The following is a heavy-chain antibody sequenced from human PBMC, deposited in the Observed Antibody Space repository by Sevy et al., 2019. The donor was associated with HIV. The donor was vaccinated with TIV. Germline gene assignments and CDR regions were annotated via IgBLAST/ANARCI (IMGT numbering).Heavy chain of an antibody. CDR1: GLTFSDYY. Sequence: GGSLRLSCAASGLTFSDYYMSWIRQAPGKGLEWISYISGSDSTIYYADSVKGRFTIPRDNARNSLYLQMNSLRAEDTALYYCARDHVKDGDLGDYYYYAFDFWGQGTTVTVSS. CDR3: ARDHVKDGDLGDYYYYAFDF. V-gene: IGHV3-11*01. D-gene: IGHD4-17*01. J-gene: IGHJ6*02. CDR2: ISGSDSTI.